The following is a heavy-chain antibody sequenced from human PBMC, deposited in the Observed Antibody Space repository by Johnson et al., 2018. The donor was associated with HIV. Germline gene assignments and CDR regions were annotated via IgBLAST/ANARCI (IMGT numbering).Heavy chain of an antibody. CDR3: ARKGDAFDF. CDR1: LFTFSDYY. V-gene: IGHV3-11*01. CDR2: INTAGGST. Sequence: QVQLVESGGGLVKPGGSLRLSCAASLFTFSDYYMSWIRQAPGKGLEWVARINTAGGSTGYADSVKGRFTISRDNAKNSLYLQMNSLTAEDTAVYYCARKGDAFDFWGQGTKVTVSS. J-gene: IGHJ3*01.